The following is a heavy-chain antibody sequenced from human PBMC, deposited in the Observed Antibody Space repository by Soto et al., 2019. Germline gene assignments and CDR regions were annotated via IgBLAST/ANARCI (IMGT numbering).Heavy chain of an antibody. D-gene: IGHD3-16*01. CDR3: ARMETFGSLNWFDP. J-gene: IGHJ5*02. CDR1: GYSFTNND. CDR2: MNPGSGDT. V-gene: IGHV1-8*01. Sequence: ASVKVSCKASGYSFTNNDVSWVRQATGQGLEWMGWMNPGSGDTGYAQKFQGRVTMTRGISIATAYMELSSLRSDDTAIYYCARMETFGSLNWFDPWGQGTLATVSS.